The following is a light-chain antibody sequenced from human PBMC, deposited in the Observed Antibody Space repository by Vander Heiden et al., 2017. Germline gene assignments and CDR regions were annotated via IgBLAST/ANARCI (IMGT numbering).Light chain of an antibody. CDR2: DNS. J-gene: IGLJ3*02. Sequence: QSVLTQPPSVSAAPGPRVTISCSGTSPYIGANSVSWYQQLPGAAPKLLIYDNSDRPSGIPDRFSGSKSGTSATLGITGLQTGDEADYYCETWDNNLGVVFGGGTKLTVL. CDR1: SPYIGANS. CDR3: ETWDNNLGVV. V-gene: IGLV1-51*01.